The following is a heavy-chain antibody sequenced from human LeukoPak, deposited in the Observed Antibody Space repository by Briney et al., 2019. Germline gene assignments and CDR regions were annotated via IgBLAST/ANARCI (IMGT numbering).Heavy chain of an antibody. V-gene: IGHV3-23*01. J-gene: IGHJ4*02. CDR3: AKVSSRITISGRLDY. CDR1: GFTFDNFA. Sequence: PGGSLRLSCGASGFTFDNFAMAWVRQAPGKGLEWVPAITGSATRTYYADSFKDRFTISRDDSKTTLFLQMDSLRAEDTALYYCAKVSSRITISGRLDYWGRGTLVTVSS. CDR2: ITGSATRT. D-gene: IGHD3-3*01.